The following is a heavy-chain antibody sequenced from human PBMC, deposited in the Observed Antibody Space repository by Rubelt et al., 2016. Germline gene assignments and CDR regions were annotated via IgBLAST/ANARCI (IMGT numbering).Heavy chain of an antibody. CDR3: ATSHGGH. D-gene: IGHD3-10*01. J-gene: IGHJ4*02. CDR1: GFTFSSCW. Sequence: EVQLVESGGGLVQPGGSLRLSCAASGFTFSSCWMSWVRQAPGKGLEGVANIKQEGSANNYVDTVKGRVTISRDNAKNSLYLQMSSLRAEDTAVYYCATSHGGHWGQGSLVTVSS. V-gene: IGHV3-7*01. CDR2: IKQEGSAN.